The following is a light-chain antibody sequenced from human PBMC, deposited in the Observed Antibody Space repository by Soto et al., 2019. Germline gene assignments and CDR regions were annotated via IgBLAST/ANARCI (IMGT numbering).Light chain of an antibody. V-gene: IGKV3-20*01. CDR1: QSVSSN. CDR3: QQYGRPPYT. Sequence: ENVLTQSPATLSLSPGERATLSCRASQSVSSNLAWYQQKPGQAPRLLIFDASNRATGIPVRFSGSGSGTDFTLTISGLEPEDFAVYYCQQYGRPPYTFGQGTRLEIK. J-gene: IGKJ2*01. CDR2: DAS.